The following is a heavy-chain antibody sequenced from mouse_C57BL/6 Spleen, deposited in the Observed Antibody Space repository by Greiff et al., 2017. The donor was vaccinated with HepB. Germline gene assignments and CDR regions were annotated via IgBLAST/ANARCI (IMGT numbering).Heavy chain of an antibody. CDR3: ARDQLRLDY. D-gene: IGHD3-2*02. Sequence: EVQLVESGGGLVKPGGSLKLSCAASGFTLSSYAMSWVRQTPEKRLEWVATISDGGSYTYYPDNVKGRFTISRDNAKNNLYLQMSHLKSEDTAMYYCARDQLRLDYWGQGTTLTVSS. CDR2: ISDGGSYT. J-gene: IGHJ2*01. V-gene: IGHV5-4*01. CDR1: GFTLSSYA.